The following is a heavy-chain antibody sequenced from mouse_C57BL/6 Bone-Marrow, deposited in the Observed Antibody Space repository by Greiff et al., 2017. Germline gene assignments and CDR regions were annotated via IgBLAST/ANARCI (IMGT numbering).Heavy chain of an antibody. D-gene: IGHD2-3*01. CDR1: GFSLTSYG. J-gene: IGHJ4*01. Sequence: VMLVESGPGLVQPSQSLSITCTVSGFSLTSYGVHWVRQSPGKGLEWLGVIWRGGSTDYNAAFMSRLSITKDNSKSQVFFKMNSLQADDTAIYYCAKRGGYYSYAIDYWGQGTSVTVSS. CDR3: AKRGGYYSYAIDY. V-gene: IGHV2-5*01. CDR2: IWRGGST.